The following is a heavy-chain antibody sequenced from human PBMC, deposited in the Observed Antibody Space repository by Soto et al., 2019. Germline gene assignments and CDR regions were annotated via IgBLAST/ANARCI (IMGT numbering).Heavy chain of an antibody. J-gene: IGHJ6*02. CDR3: AKDVVVGAHTGLGDYYYYYGMDV. CDR1: GCSFSSYG. D-gene: IGHD1-26*01. CDR2: ISYDGSNK. V-gene: IGHV3-30*18. Sequence: GGSLRLSCAASGCSFSSYGMHWVRQAPGKGLEWVAVISYDGSNKYYADSVKGRFTISRDNSKNTLYLQMNSLRAEDTAVYYCAKDVVVGAHTGLGDYYYYYGMDVWGQGTTVTVSS.